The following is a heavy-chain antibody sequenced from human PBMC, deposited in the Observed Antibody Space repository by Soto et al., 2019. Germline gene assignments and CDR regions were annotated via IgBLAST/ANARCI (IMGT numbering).Heavy chain of an antibody. CDR2: IYHSGAT. V-gene: IGHV4-30-2*01. CDR1: GDSISRDGSS. Sequence: QVQLQESGSGLVKPSQTLVLTYTVSGDSISRDGSSWSWLRQPPGKGLEWIGYIYHSGATYYNPSLKSRVTTSVGKSKNQFSLSLASVTAADTAVYYCAREMSYYFDSWGHGTLVTVSS. J-gene: IGHJ4*01. CDR3: AREMSYYFDS.